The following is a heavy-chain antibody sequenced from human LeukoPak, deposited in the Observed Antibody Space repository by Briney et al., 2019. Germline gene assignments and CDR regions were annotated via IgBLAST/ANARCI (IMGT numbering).Heavy chain of an antibody. CDR2: INHSGRT. D-gene: IGHD5-12*01. Sequence: SETLSLTCAVYGGSFSGYYWSWIRQPPGKGLEWIGEINHSGRTHYNPSLKSRVTISVDTSKNQFSLKLNSVTAADTAVYYCARGFDSTPDSGDDSPNWFDPWGQGTRVTVSS. CDR3: ARGFDSTPDSGDDSPNWFDP. CDR1: GGSFSGYY. V-gene: IGHV4-34*01. J-gene: IGHJ5*02.